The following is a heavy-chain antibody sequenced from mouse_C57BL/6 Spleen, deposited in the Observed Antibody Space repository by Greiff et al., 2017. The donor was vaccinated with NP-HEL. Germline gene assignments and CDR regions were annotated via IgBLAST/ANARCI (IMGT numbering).Heavy chain of an antibody. D-gene: IGHD1-1*01. Sequence: VQLQQPGAELVKPGASVKLSCKASGYTFTSYWMHWVKQRPGQGLEWIGMIHPNSGSTNYNEKFKSKATLTVDKSSSTAYMQLSSLTSEDSAVYYCASGATVVAHYYAMDYWGQGTSVTVSS. J-gene: IGHJ4*01. V-gene: IGHV1-64*01. CDR3: ASGATVVAHYYAMDY. CDR1: GYTFTSYW. CDR2: IHPNSGST.